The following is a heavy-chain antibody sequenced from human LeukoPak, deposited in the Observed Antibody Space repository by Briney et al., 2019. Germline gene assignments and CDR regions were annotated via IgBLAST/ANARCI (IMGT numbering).Heavy chain of an antibody. CDR3: ARGGFGELFRAFDI. Sequence: PGGSLRLSCAASGFTFSSYSMNWVRQAPGKGLEWVSYISSSGSMIYYADSVKGRFTISRDNAKNSLYLQMNSLRAGDTAVFYCARGGFGELFRAFDIWGQGTMVTVSS. CDR2: ISSSGSMI. J-gene: IGHJ3*02. CDR1: GFTFSSYS. V-gene: IGHV3-48*01. D-gene: IGHD3-10*01.